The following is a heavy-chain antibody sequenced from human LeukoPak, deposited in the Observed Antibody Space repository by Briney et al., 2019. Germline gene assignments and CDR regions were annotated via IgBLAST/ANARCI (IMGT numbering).Heavy chain of an antibody. J-gene: IGHJ4*02. Sequence: GGSLRLSCAASGFSFNDSWMNWVRQAPGKGLEWVGLIQDKTYGEPTTYAAPVKGRFSISADASQNTLYLHMSSLKIDDTAFYYCTTGLYKSGRVDHWGQGTLVAVSS. CDR2: IQDKTYGEPT. CDR1: GFSFNDSW. D-gene: IGHD5-24*01. V-gene: IGHV3-15*06. CDR3: TTGLYKSGRVDH.